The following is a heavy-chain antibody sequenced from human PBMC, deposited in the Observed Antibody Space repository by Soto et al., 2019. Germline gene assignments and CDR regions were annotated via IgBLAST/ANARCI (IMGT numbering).Heavy chain of an antibody. J-gene: IGHJ4*02. CDR3: ARHAPGGPFDY. CDR1: GGSISSGGYY. D-gene: IGHD2-2*01. V-gene: IGHV4-61*08. CDR2: IFYSGNT. Sequence: SETLSLTCTVSGGSISSGGYYWSWIRQHPGKGLEWIGYIFYSGNTNYNPSLNSRVTLSVDTSKNQFSLKLTSVTAADTAVYYCARHAPGGPFDYWGQGTLVTVS.